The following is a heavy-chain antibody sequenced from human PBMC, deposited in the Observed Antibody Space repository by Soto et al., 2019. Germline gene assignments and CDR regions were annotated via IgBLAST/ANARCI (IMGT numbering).Heavy chain of an antibody. V-gene: IGHV4-39*01. D-gene: IGHD2-2*01. CDR1: GGSISTSGNY. CDR3: ASGTPSILDS. Sequence: HLQLRESGPGLVKPSETLSLTCTVSGGSISTSGNYWGWIRQPPGKGLEWIGAIYYSGSNYYNPSLKSRVAISVDTSKNQFSLKLSSVTAADSAVYYCASGTPSILDSWGQGTLVTVSS. CDR2: IYYSGSN. J-gene: IGHJ4*02.